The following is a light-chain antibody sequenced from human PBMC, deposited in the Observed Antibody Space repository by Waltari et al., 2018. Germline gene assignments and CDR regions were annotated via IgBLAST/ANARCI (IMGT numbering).Light chain of an antibody. CDR2: GVS. V-gene: IGKV3-20*01. J-gene: IGKJ1*01. CDR3: QHYVRLPVT. Sequence: EIVLTQSPGTLSLSPGERATLSCRASQSVRGSLAWYQQKAGQAPRLLIYGVSSRATGIPERFSGSGSGTDFNLTISRLEPEDFAVYYCQHYVRLPVTFGQGTKVEIK. CDR1: QSVRGS.